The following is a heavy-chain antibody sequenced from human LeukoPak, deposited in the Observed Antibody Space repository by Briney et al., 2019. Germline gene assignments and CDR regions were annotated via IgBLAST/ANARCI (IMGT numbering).Heavy chain of an antibody. CDR1: GFTFSSYA. Sequence: GGSLRLSCAASGFTFSSYAMSWVRQAPRKGLEWVSAISGSGGSTYYADSVKGRFTISRDNSKNTLYLQMNSLRAEDTAVYYCAKANYGSGSCMDAWGQGTTVTVSS. D-gene: IGHD3-10*01. CDR2: ISGSGGST. CDR3: AKANYGSGSCMDA. J-gene: IGHJ6*02. V-gene: IGHV3-23*01.